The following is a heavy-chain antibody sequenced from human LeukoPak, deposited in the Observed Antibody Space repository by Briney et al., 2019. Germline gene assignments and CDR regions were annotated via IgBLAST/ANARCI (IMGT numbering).Heavy chain of an antibody. D-gene: IGHD6-13*01. CDR2: ISGSGGST. CDR1: GFTVSSDI. Sequence: GGSLRLSCAASGFTVSSDIVYWVRQAPGKGLEWVSAISGSGGSTYYADSVKGRFTISRDNSKNTLYLQMNSLRAEDTAVYYCAKYGSSWYESSLRYWGQGTLVTVSS. CDR3: AKYGSSWYESSLRY. V-gene: IGHV3-23*01. J-gene: IGHJ4*02.